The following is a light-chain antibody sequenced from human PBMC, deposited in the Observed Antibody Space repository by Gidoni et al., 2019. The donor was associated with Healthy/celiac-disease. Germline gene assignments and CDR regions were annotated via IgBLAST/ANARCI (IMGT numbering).Light chain of an antibody. V-gene: IGKV3-20*01. Sequence: EIVLTQSPGPLYLSPGERATLSCRAIQPLSSSYLAWYQQKPGQAPRLLIYGASSRAPGIPDRFSGSGSGTDFTRTISRLEPEDFAVYYCQQYGSSPWTFGQGTKVEIK. CDR1: QPLSSSY. CDR3: QQYGSSPWT. CDR2: GAS. J-gene: IGKJ1*01.